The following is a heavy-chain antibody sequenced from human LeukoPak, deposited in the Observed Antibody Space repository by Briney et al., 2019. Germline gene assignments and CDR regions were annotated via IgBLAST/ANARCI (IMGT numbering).Heavy chain of an antibody. CDR1: GFTFSSYA. V-gene: IGHV3-23*01. Sequence: GGSLTLSCAASGFTFSSYAMSWVRQAPARGLEWVSSLRGDGETFYADSVKGRFTISRDNSKNTLYLQMNSLRAEDTAVYYCAKPPRATSYYYMDVWGKGTTVTVSS. CDR3: AKPPRATSYYYMDV. D-gene: IGHD5-12*01. CDR2: LRGDGET. J-gene: IGHJ6*03.